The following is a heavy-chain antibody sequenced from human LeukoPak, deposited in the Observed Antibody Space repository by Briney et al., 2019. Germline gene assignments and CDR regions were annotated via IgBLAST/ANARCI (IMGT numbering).Heavy chain of an antibody. V-gene: IGHV3-64*01. D-gene: IGHD5-18*01. CDR2: ISGNGGSR. CDR3: ARDAGYVRFDF. CDR1: GGSFSGYY. Sequence: ETLSLTCAVFGGSFSGYYWSWIRQPPGKGLEYVSSISGNGGSREYANSVKGRFTISRDNSRNTLYLQMGSLRAEDMAVYYCARDAGYVRFDFWGQGTLATVSS. J-gene: IGHJ4*02.